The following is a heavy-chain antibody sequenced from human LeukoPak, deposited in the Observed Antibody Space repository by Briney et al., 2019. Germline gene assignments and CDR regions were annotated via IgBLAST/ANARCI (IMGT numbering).Heavy chain of an antibody. J-gene: IGHJ4*02. D-gene: IGHD3-10*01. V-gene: IGHV3-23*01. CDR2: VSASGGST. Sequence: GGSLRLSCAASGFIFRNHAMNWVRQAPGQGLEWVSGVSASGGSTFNADSVKGRFSISRDNSKNTLYLEMNSLRPEDTALYYCAKSLGNQGVIDYWGQGTLVTVSS. CDR1: GFIFRNHA. CDR3: AKSLGNQGVIDY.